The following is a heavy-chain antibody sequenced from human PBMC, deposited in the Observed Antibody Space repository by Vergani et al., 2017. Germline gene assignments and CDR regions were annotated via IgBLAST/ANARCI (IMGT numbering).Heavy chain of an antibody. J-gene: IGHJ6*03. Sequence: QVQLVESGGGVVQPGRSLRLSCAASGFSFSSFGFHWVRQAPGKGLEWVAFIHYDGSHEYYIDSVKGRFTISRDNSKNTLILQMNGLRAADTAVYYCARGIAVAGTEGYYYMDVWGKGTTFTVSS. CDR3: ARGIAVAGTEGYYYMDV. V-gene: IGHV3-33*01. D-gene: IGHD6-19*01. CDR1: GFSFSSFG. CDR2: IHYDGSHE.